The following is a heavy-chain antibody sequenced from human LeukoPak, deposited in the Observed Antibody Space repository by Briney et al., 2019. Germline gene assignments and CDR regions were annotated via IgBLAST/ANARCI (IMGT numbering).Heavy chain of an antibody. CDR2: LYYSGST. Sequence: SETLSLTCTVSGGSISSSTFYWGWIRQPPGKGLEWIGSLYYSGSTYYNPSLKSRVTISVDTSKNQFSLKLSSVTAADTAVYYCARVGYYPDYYMDVWGKGTTVTVPS. J-gene: IGHJ6*03. D-gene: IGHD2-21*01. V-gene: IGHV4-39*01. CDR3: ARVGYYPDYYMDV. CDR1: GGSISSSTFY.